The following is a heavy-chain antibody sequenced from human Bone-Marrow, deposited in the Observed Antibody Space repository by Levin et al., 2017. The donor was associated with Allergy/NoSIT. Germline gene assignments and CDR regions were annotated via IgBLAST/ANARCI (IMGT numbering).Heavy chain of an antibody. CDR2: TSFDGSKT. CDR1: GFTFDSYD. V-gene: IGHV3-30*03. D-gene: IGHD6-19*01. Sequence: GGSLRLSCVASGFTFDSYDMHWVRQAPGKGLEWVAATSFDGSKTYYADSVKGRFIISRDNGKNTLFLQLNSLRHEDSALYYCVTKGSGWYGLDYWGMGTLVTVSS. J-gene: IGHJ4*02. CDR3: VTKGSGWYGLDY.